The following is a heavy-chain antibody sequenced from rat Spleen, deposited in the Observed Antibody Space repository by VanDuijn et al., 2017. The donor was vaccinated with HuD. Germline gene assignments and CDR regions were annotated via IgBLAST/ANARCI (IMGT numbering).Heavy chain of an antibody. J-gene: IGHJ4*01. CDR3: ARSRYNNYVMDA. CDR2: LNSAGTT. Sequence: VQLLESGPGLVKPSQSLSLTCSVTAYSIISSYRWNWIRKFPGNKLEWMGHLNSAGTTNYNPSLRSRISITRDTSKNQFLLQVNSVSTEDTATYYCARSRYNNYVMDAWGQGASVTVSA. CDR1: AYSIISSYR. D-gene: IGHD1-10*01. V-gene: IGHV3-3*01.